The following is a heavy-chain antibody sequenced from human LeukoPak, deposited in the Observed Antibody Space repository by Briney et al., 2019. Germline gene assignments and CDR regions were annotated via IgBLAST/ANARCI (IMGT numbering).Heavy chain of an antibody. CDR3: ARRIDYYDSSGYYYD. CDR2: IYPRDSDT. J-gene: IGHJ4*02. CDR1: GYSFTSYW. D-gene: IGHD3-22*01. Sequence: GESLKISCKASGYSFTSYWIAWVRQVPGKGLEWMGIIYPRDSDTRYSPSFQGQVTISVDKSISTAYLQWSSLKASDTAIYYCARRIDYYDSSGYYYDWGQGTLVTVSS. V-gene: IGHV5-51*01.